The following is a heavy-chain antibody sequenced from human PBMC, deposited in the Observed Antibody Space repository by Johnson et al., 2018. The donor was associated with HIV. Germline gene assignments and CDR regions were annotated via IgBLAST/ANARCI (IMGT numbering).Heavy chain of an antibody. Sequence: QVQLVESGGGVVQPGRSLRLSCVASGITFSDYAMHWVRQAPGKGLEWVAVISYDGSNKYYADSVKGRFTISRDNSKNTLYLQMNSLRAEDTAVYSCARAGAGGFGSCDIWGQGTMVTVSS. CDR2: ISYDGSNK. D-gene: IGHD3-3*01. J-gene: IGHJ3*02. V-gene: IGHV3-30-3*01. CDR1: GITFSDYA. CDR3: ARAGAGGFGSCDI.